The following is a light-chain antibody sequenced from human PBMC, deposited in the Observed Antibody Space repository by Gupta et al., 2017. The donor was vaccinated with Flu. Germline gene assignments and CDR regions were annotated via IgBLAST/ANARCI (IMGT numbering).Light chain of an antibody. CDR1: SSNSGSNT. Sequence: SLLTPPPPASGTPGQRVTISCSGSSSNSGSNTVNWYQQLPGTAPKLLIYSNNQRPSGVPDRFSGSKSGTSASLAISGLQSEDEADDYCAAWDDSLNGVVFGGGTQLTVL. J-gene: IGLJ2*01. CDR2: SNN. CDR3: AAWDDSLNGVV. V-gene: IGLV1-44*01.